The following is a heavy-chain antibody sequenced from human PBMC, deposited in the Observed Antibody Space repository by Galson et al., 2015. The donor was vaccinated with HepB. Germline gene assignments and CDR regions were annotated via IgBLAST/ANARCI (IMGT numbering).Heavy chain of an antibody. CDR3: ATNAARGIFFEF. V-gene: IGHV1-69*13. J-gene: IGHJ4*02. D-gene: IGHD3-10*01. CDR1: EDTFNYYS. CDR2: IIPIFGTT. Sequence: SVKVSCKASEDTFNYYSISWVRQAPGQGLEWMGGIIPIFGTTNYAQKFQGRVTFTADESTSTAYMELSSLRSEDTAMYYCATNAARGIFFEFWGQGTLVTVSS.